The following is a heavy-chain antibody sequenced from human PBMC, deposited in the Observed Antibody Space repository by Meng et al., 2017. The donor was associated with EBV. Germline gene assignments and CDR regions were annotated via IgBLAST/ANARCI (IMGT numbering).Heavy chain of an antibody. CDR1: GGSVNNESYY. J-gene: IGHJ5*02. Sequence: QVQLQESGPGLVKPSETLSLTCTVSGGSVNNESYYWGWIRQPPGKGLEYIGYIYYTGSTNYNSSLKSRVTISLDKSKNQFSLKLTSLTAADTAIYYCARGDYTNYPRWFDPWGQGNLVPVSS. CDR2: IYYTGST. V-gene: IGHV4-61*01. D-gene: IGHD4-11*01. CDR3: ARGDYTNYPRWFDP.